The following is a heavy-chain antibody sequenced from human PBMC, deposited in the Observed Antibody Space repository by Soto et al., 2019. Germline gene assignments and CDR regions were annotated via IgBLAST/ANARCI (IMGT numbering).Heavy chain of an antibody. D-gene: IGHD1-26*01. Sequence: SETLSLTCTVSGGSISSGGYYWSWIRQPPGKGLEWIGYIYYSGSTNYNPSLKSRVTISVDTSKNQFSLKLSSVTAADTAVYYCAYTGSGSCYYYGMDVWGQGTTVTVSS. CDR2: IYYSGST. CDR3: AYTGSGSCYYYGMDV. CDR1: GGSISSGGYY. V-gene: IGHV4-61*08. J-gene: IGHJ6*02.